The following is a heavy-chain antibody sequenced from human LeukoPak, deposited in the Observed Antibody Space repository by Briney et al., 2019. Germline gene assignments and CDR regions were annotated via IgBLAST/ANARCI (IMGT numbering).Heavy chain of an antibody. D-gene: IGHD3-22*01. CDR1: VFTFSSQA. CDR2: IISSGDAT. J-gene: IGHJ4*02. V-gene: IGHV3-23*01. CDR3: ATRNYYDSRGYYYYYFDF. Sequence: PGGSLRLSCAVSVFTFSSQAMSWVRQAPGKGGEWVSGIISSGDATSHADSVRGRFSISIDNSRNTLYLKINSLRVEDTAAYYCATRNYYDSRGYYYYYFDFWGQGTLVTVSS.